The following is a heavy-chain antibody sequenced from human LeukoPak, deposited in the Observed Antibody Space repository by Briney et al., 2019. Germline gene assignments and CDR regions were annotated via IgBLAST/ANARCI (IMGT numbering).Heavy chain of an antibody. D-gene: IGHD3-22*01. V-gene: IGHV4-38-2*02. J-gene: IGHJ3*02. Sequence: NPSETLSLTCTVSRYSISSGYYWGWIRQPPGKGLEWIGSIYHSGSTYYSPSLRSRVTISVDTSRNQFSLKLSSVTAADTAVYYCARTSYDSSGYSSFNIWGQGTMVTVSS. CDR3: ARTSYDSSGYSSFNI. CDR2: IYHSGST. CDR1: RYSISSGYY.